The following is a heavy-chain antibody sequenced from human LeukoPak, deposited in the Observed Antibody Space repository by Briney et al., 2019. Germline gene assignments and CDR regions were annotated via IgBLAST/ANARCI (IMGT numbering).Heavy chain of an antibody. J-gene: IGHJ5*02. CDR1: GFTFSSYA. V-gene: IGHV3-48*04. CDR2: ISSSSSTI. Sequence: PGGSLRLSCAASGFTFSSYAMSWVRQAPGKGLEWVSYISSSSSTIYYGDSVKGRFTISRDNAKNTLYLQMNSLRAEDTAVYYCARDEAGYCSATNCPWGQGTLVTVSS. D-gene: IGHD2-15*01. CDR3: ARDEAGYCSATNCP.